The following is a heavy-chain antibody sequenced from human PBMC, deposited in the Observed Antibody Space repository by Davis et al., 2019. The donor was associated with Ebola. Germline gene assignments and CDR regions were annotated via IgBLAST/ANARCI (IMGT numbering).Heavy chain of an antibody. J-gene: IGHJ3*02. V-gene: IGHV3-7*01. CDR3: ARAVGGMITFGAGLDAFDI. CDR1: GLSFSSYW. D-gene: IGHD3-16*01. CDR2: IKQDGSDK. Sequence: GASLKISCAASGLSFSSYWMSWVRQAPGKGLERVANIKQDGSDKYYVGSVKGRFTITSDNARNSVYLQMNSLRAEETAVYSCARAVGGMITFGAGLDAFDIWGQGRMVTVSS.